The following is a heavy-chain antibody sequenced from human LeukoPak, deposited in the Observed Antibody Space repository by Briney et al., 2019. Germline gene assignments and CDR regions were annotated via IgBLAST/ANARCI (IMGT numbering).Heavy chain of an antibody. D-gene: IGHD4-23*01. Sequence: ASVKVSCKASGYTFTGYYMHWVRQATGQGLEWMGWMNPNSGNTGYAQKFQGRVTMTRNTSISTAYMELSSLRSEDTAVYYCARLSAPYGGNSVGDYWGQGTLVTVSS. CDR2: MNPNSGNT. J-gene: IGHJ4*02. CDR1: GYTFTGYY. V-gene: IGHV1-8*02. CDR3: ARLSAPYGGNSVGDY.